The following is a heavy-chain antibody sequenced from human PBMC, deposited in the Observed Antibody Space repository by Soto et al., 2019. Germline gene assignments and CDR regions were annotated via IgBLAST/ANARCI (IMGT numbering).Heavy chain of an antibody. D-gene: IGHD4-17*01. V-gene: IGHV3-23*01. J-gene: IGHJ4*02. Sequence: PGGSLRLSCAVSGVTFDNYGMSWVRQAPGKGLEWVSVINANGDSTYYADSVKGRFTISRENSKNTLFLQMNSLRADDTAVYYCAKNYGGNNPGRYFHYWGQGTLVTVSS. CDR3: AKNYGGNNPGRYFHY. CDR1: GVTFDNYG. CDR2: INANGDST.